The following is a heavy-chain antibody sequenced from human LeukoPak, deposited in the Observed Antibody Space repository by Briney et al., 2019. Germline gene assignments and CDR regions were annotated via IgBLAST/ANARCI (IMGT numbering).Heavy chain of an antibody. CDR2: ISSSSSTI. J-gene: IGHJ4*02. V-gene: IGHV3-48*04. CDR3: ARDPGIAVAGPTFDY. CDR1: GFTFSSYS. Sequence: GGSLRLSCAASGFTFSSYSMNWVRQAPGKGLEWVSYISSSSSTIYYADSVKGRFTISRDNAKNSLYLQMNSLRAEDTAVYYCARDPGIAVAGPTFDYWGQGTLVTVSS. D-gene: IGHD6-19*01.